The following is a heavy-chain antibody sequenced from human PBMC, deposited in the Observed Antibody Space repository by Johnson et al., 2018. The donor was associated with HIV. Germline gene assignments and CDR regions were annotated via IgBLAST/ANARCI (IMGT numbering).Heavy chain of an antibody. CDR1: GFAVSDSF. Sequence: VQLVESGGGLVQPGGSLRLSCSASGFAVSDSFMNRVRLPPGKGLEWVSVMFRVGSTFHRDSVKGRFSISRDSSKNTLFLQMNNLRAEDTALYYCAKHPDAFDIWGQGTMVTVSS. CDR3: AKHPDAFDI. J-gene: IGHJ3*02. CDR2: MFRVGST. V-gene: IGHV3-66*04.